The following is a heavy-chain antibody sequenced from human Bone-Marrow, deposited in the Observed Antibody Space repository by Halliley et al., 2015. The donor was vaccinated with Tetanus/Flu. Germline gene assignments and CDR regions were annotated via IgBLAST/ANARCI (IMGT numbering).Heavy chain of an antibody. CDR1: GVSLTSRGYY. D-gene: IGHD3-16*02. Sequence: PSLTCTVSGVSLTSRGYYWGWIRQPPGKGLEWIGSLYYSGSTYYNPSLKSRVSISVDTSKTHLSLNLNSVTAADTAVYYCARHYRHWLFDYWGQGTLVTVSS. CDR2: LYYSGST. V-gene: IGHV4-39*01. CDR3: ARHYRHWLFDY. J-gene: IGHJ4*02.